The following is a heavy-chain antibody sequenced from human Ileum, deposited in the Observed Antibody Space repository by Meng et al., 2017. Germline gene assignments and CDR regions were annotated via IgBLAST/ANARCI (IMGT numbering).Heavy chain of an antibody. Sequence: QFLQLGPEVKRPGASVTVSCKASGYTFTTYAKHWGRQAPGQGLEWMGWINVDNGDTRYSQKFQGRLTITRDTSASTAYLELSSLTSEDTAVYYCARNTVGTTTLDYWGQGTLVTVSS. CDR2: INVDNGDT. J-gene: IGHJ4*02. V-gene: IGHV1-3*01. CDR3: ARNTVGTTTLDY. D-gene: IGHD1-1*01. CDR1: GYTFTTYA.